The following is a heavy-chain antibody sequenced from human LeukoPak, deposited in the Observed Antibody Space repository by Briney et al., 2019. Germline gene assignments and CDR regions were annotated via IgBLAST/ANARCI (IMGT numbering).Heavy chain of an antibody. Sequence: SETLSFTCTVSGYSISSGYYWGWIRQPPGKGLEWIGSIYHSGSTSYNPSLKSRVTISVDTSKNQFSLKLSSVTAADTAVYYCARIRSVYYLFDYWGQGTLVTASS. CDR3: ARIRSVYYLFDY. CDR1: GYSISSGYY. D-gene: IGHD3-22*01. J-gene: IGHJ4*02. V-gene: IGHV4-38-2*02. CDR2: IYHSGST.